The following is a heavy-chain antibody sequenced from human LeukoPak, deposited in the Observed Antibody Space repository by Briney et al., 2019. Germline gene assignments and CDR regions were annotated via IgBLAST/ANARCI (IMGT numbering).Heavy chain of an antibody. CDR3: ATGYYNSGLRY. J-gene: IGHJ4*02. Sequence: ASVKVSCKASGYSFTGYYIHWVRQAPGQGLEWMGWINPNSGGTNYARNFQGRVTMTRDTSITTAYMELSRLRSDDTAVYSCATGYYNSGLRYWGQGTLVTVSS. CDR2: INPNSGGT. D-gene: IGHD3-22*01. CDR1: GYSFTGYY. V-gene: IGHV1-2*02.